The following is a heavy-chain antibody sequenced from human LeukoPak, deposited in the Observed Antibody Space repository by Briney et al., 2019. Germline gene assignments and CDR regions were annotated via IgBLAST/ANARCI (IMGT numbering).Heavy chain of an antibody. V-gene: IGHV4-59*01. J-gene: IGHJ4*02. CDR2: IYYSGST. Sequence: SETLSLTCTVSGGSITGYYWSWIRQPPGKGLEWIGYIYYSGSTNYNPSLKSRVTISVDTSKNQFSLKLSSVTAADTAVYYCARGGNVPIDYWGQGTLVTVSS. CDR3: ARGGNVPIDY. CDR1: GGSITGYY. D-gene: IGHD3-16*01.